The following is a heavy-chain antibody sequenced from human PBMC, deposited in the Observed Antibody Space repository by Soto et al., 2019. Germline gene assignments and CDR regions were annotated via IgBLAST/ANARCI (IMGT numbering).Heavy chain of an antibody. CDR2: IWYDGSNK. D-gene: IGHD4-17*01. V-gene: IGHV3-33*01. Sequence: PGWSLRLSCAASGFTFSSYGMHWVRQAPGKGLEWVAVIWYDGSNKYYADSVKGRFTISRDNSKNTLYLQMNSLRAEDTAVYYCARELTDAYGDTSYSFDYWGQGTIVTVCS. CDR3: ARELTDAYGDTSYSFDY. J-gene: IGHJ4*02. CDR1: GFTFSSYG.